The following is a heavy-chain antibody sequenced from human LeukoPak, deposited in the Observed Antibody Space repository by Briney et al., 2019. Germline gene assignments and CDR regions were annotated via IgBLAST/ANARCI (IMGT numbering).Heavy chain of an antibody. D-gene: IGHD3-22*01. V-gene: IGHV4-31*03. J-gene: IGHJ4*02. Sequence: PSETLSLTCTVSGGSISSGGDYWSWVRQHPGKGLEWIGCIYTGGSSFYNPSLKSRVTISADTSKNQFFLKLSSVTAADAAVYYCARGDEWLLLNYWGQGTLVTVSS. CDR1: GGSISSGGDY. CDR3: ARGDEWLLLNY. CDR2: IYTGGSS.